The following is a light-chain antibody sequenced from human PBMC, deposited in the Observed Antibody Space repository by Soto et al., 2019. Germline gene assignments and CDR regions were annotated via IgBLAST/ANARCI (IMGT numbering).Light chain of an antibody. CDR1: SSDIGGYDY. Sequence: QAVLTQPASVSGSPGQSITISCTGTSSDIGGYDYVSWYRQHPGKAPKLLIYEVIHRPSGVSNRFSGSKSGNTASLTTSGLQADDEADYYCSSYTSRSIVVFGGGTKVTVL. J-gene: IGLJ2*01. CDR2: EVI. CDR3: SSYTSRSIVV. V-gene: IGLV2-14*01.